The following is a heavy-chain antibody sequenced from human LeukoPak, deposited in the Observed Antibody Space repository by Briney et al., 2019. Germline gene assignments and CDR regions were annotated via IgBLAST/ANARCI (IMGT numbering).Heavy chain of an antibody. CDR2: IQYDGSNQ. V-gene: IGHV3-30*02. CDR3: AKVSAVAALYYYYMDV. J-gene: IGHJ6*03. Sequence: GGSLRLSCAASGFTFSSYGMHWVRQAPGKGLEWVAYIQYDGSNQQYADSVKGRFIISRDRSKNIPYLQMNSLRAEDTAVYYCAKVSAVAALYYYYMDVWGKGTTVTVSS. CDR1: GFTFSSYG. D-gene: IGHD6-19*01.